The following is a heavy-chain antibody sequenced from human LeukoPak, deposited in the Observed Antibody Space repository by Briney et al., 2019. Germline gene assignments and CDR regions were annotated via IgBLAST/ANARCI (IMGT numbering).Heavy chain of an antibody. CDR3: ARACSGGSGYLAAFDI. CDR2: VSSSGGSA. V-gene: IGHV3-23*01. CDR1: GFTFSSYA. Sequence: PGGSLRLSCAASGFTFSSYAVSWVRQAPGQGLEWVSDVSSSGGSAYYADSVKCRFTISRDNSKNTVYLQVNSLRAEDTAVYYCARACSGGSGYLAAFDIWGQGTMVTVSS. D-gene: IGHD2-15*01. J-gene: IGHJ3*02.